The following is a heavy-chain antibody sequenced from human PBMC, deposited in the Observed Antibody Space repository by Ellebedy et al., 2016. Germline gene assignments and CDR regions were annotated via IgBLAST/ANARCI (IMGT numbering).Heavy chain of an antibody. CDR2: ITSSRSYI. CDR3: ARDSIAVAGTGDLDY. D-gene: IGHD6-19*01. CDR1: GFTFSTYT. V-gene: IGHV3-21*01. J-gene: IGHJ4*02. Sequence: GESLKISXAGSGFTFSTYTMSWVRQAPGKGLEWVSSITSSRSYIYYADSVVGRFTISRDNAKNSLYLEMNSLRAEDTAVYYCARDSIAVAGTGDLDYWGQGTLVTVSS.